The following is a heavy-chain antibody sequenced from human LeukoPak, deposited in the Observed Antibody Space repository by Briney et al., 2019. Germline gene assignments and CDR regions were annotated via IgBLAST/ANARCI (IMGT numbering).Heavy chain of an antibody. J-gene: IGHJ4*02. D-gene: IGHD6-25*01. CDR3: AKAPGYSSGIDY. CDR2: IYSGGST. Sequence: GGSLRLSCAASGFTVSSNYMSWVRQAPGKGLEWVSVIYSGGSTSYADSLKGRFTISRDNSKNTLYLHMNSLRVEDTGVYYCAKAPGYSSGIDYWGQGTLVTVSS. V-gene: IGHV3-53*01. CDR1: GFTVSSNY.